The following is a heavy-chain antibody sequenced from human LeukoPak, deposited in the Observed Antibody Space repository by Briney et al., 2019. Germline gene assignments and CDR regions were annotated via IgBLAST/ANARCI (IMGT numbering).Heavy chain of an antibody. V-gene: IGHV4-59*01. CDR1: GGSISSYY. Sequence: KPSETLSLTCTVSGGSISSYYWSWIRQPPGKGLEWIGYIYYSGSTNYNPSLKSRVTISVDTSKNQFSLKLSSVTAADTAVYYCARGLAARPGWFDPWGQGTLVTVSS. CDR2: IYYSGST. D-gene: IGHD6-6*01. J-gene: IGHJ5*02. CDR3: ARGLAARPGWFDP.